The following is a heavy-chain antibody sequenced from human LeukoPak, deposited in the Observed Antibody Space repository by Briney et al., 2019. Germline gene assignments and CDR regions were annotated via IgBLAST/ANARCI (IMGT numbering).Heavy chain of an antibody. J-gene: IGHJ4*02. V-gene: IGHV3-23*01. CDR3: ARLKDGAGTDY. Sequence: GGSLTLSCAASGFTCSSYAMSWDPQAPGKGREWISYISGSGAVTYYTDSVKGRFTFSRDNSRNMAYLQMNSLRAEDTAVYYCARLKDGAGTDYWGQGTLVTVSS. D-gene: IGHD1-1*01. CDR2: ISGSGAVT. CDR1: GFTCSSYA.